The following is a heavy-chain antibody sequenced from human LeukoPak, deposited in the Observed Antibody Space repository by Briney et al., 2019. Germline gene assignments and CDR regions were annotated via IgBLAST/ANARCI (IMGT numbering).Heavy chain of an antibody. CDR2: IYYSGST. D-gene: IGHD1-26*01. Sequence: SQTLSLTCTVSGGSISSGDYYWSWLRQSPGKGLEWIGYIYYSGSTYYNPSLKSRVTISVDTSKNQFSLKLSSVTAADTAVYYCARGLVGATPGDWFDPWGQGTLVTVSS. V-gene: IGHV4-30-4*08. J-gene: IGHJ5*02. CDR1: GGSISSGDYY. CDR3: ARGLVGATPGDWFDP.